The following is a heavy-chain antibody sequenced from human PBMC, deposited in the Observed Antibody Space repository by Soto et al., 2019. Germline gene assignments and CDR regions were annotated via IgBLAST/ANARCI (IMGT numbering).Heavy chain of an antibody. D-gene: IGHD3-16*01. CDR1: GFTFSSHW. V-gene: IGHV3-74*01. CDR3: ARGCLYASYKDI. CDR2: INPDGRTT. Sequence: EVQLVESGGGLVQPGGSLRLSCAASGFTFSSHWMHWAPQAPGEGLVWVARINPDGRTTNFADSVKGRFTVSRDNAKNTVYLQVNSLRAGDTAVYYCARGCLYASYKDIWGQGTLVTVSS. J-gene: IGHJ4*02.